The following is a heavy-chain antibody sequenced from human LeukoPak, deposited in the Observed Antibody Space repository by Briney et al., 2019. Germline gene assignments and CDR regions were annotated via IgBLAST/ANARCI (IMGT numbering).Heavy chain of an antibody. CDR1: GGALRSTRW. CDR3: TRAENGPSGYDPYYFDF. D-gene: IGHD5-12*01. J-gene: IGHJ4*02. CDR2: IYHTGTT. Sequence: PSGTLSLTCAVSGGALRSTRWGTRGRQSPEKGLEWIGEIYHTGTTNYNPSLQSRVTMSVGMSKNQFSLKLSSMTAADTAIYYCTRAENGPSGYDPYYFDFWGRGIRVTVSS. V-gene: IGHV4-4*02.